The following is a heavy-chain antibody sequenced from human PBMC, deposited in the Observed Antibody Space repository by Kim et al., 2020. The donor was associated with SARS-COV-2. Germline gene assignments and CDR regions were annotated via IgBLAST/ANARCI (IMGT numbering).Heavy chain of an antibody. CDR3: AKEQAARDRPTFYY. V-gene: IGHV3-23*01. D-gene: IGHD6-6*01. CDR2: ITRCDGST. J-gene: IGHJ4*01. Sequence: GGSLRLSCVVSGFNSNNYDMSWIRQAPGKGLEWVSYITRCDGSTYYANSVKGRFTISRDISRNTVLLQMNTLRAEDTALYYCAKEQAARDRPTFYYWG. CDR1: GFNSNNYD.